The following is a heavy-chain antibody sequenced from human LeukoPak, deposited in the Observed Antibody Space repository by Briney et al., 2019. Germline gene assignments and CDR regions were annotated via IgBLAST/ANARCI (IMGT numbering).Heavy chain of an antibody. CDR1: GFTFSSYG. Sequence: PGGSLRLSCAASGFTFSSYGMHWVCQAPGKGLEWVAFIRYDGSNKYYAGSVKGRFTISRDNSKNTLYLQMNSLRAEDTAVYYCAKGSDGGSGSYPFGYWGQGTLVTVSS. CDR2: IRYDGSNK. J-gene: IGHJ4*02. V-gene: IGHV3-30*02. D-gene: IGHD3-10*01. CDR3: AKGSDGGSGSYPFGY.